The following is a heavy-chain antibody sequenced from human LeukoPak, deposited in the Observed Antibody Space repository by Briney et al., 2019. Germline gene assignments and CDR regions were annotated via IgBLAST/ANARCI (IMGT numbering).Heavy chain of an antibody. CDR2: ISGSGSKT. CDR1: GFTLSSYA. D-gene: IGHD6-13*01. J-gene: IGHJ4*02. V-gene: IGHV3-23*01. CDR3: SKCPTGYTKTFES. Sequence: TGGSLSLSCAASGFTLSSYAMSWVRQAPGEGLERVSAISGSGSKTYCAISVKGRFTISTDKSKNTLYLQMNRLRAEDTAVYYCSKCPTGYTKTFESWGQGTLVTVSS.